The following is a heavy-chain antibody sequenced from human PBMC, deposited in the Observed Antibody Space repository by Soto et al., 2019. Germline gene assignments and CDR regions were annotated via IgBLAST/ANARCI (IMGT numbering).Heavy chain of an antibody. V-gene: IGHV3-23*01. D-gene: IGHD2-2*01. CDR3: AKGRSASCYDAQQL. J-gene: IGHJ1*01. Sequence: EVQLLESGGDLVQPGGSLRLSCAASGFTFSNYAMSWVRQTPGKGLEWVSVICGSGGGTYYADSVKGRFTISRDNSKNTLDLRMNSLRVEDTAGYYCAKGRSASCYDAQQLWGQGTLVTVSS. CDR2: ICGSGGGT. CDR1: GFTFSNYA.